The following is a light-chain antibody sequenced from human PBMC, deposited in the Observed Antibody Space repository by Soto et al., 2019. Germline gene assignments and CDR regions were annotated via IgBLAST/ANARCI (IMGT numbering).Light chain of an antibody. CDR1: QNIYTR. V-gene: IGKV1-5*03. CDR3: QQDNTFWT. Sequence: IEMSQSPAPLSASVEDRVNLACRASQNIYTRLAWYQQKPGKAPKLLIYAASSLETGVPSSFIGSGSGTEFSLTISSLQPDDFSTYYCQQDNTFWTFGQGTKVDIK. CDR2: AAS. J-gene: IGKJ1*01.